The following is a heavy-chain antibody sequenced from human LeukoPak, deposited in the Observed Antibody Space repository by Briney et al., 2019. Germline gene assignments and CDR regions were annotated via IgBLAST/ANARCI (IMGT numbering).Heavy chain of an antibody. J-gene: IGHJ5*02. Sequence: SETLSLTCTVSGDSISGYYWSWIRQPPGKRLEWIAFIHSSGTTNYNPSLKSRVSISVDTSNNQFSLNVNSVTAADTAVYYCARGGASSEWFDPWGQGTLVTVSS. V-gene: IGHV4-59*01. CDR2: IHSSGTT. CDR1: GDSISGYY. CDR3: ARGGASSEWFDP. D-gene: IGHD6-25*01.